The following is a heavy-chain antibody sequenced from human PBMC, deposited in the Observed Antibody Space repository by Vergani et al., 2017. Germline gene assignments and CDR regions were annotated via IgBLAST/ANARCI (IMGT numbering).Heavy chain of an antibody. Sequence: QVQLVESGGGVVQRGGSLRLSCATSGFTLSNYDMQWIRQGPGKGLEFVAFIQFDGSNQYYADSVKGRFTLSRDFSKNTLYLQMNSLRAEDTAVYYCAKDRSRVYYYYYIDVWGKGTTVTVSS. J-gene: IGHJ6*03. CDR3: AKDRSRVYYYYYIDV. CDR1: GFTLSNYD. CDR2: IQFDGSNQ. D-gene: IGHD2-15*01. V-gene: IGHV3-30*02.